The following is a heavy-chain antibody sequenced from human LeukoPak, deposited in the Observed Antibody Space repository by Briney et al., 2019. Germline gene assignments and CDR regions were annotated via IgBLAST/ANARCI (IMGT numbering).Heavy chain of an antibody. CDR1: GFTFSTYG. Sequence: GGSLRLSCAVSGFTFSTYGVYWVRQAPGKGLEWVSSNSGGSSYYADSVKGRFTISRDNSKNTLYLQMNSLRAEDTAVYYCARDRDYSGWFDPWGQGTLVTVSS. CDR3: ARDRDYSGWFDP. D-gene: IGHD4-11*01. V-gene: IGHV3-23*01. CDR2: NSGGSS. J-gene: IGHJ5*02.